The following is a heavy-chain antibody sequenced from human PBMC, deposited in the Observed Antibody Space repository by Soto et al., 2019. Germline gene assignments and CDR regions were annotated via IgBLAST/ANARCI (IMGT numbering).Heavy chain of an antibody. CDR1: GGXXSXXXXX. CDR3: ARDHIVVVRYGMDV. CDR2: IYYSGST. D-gene: IGHD2-15*01. Sequence: QVQLQESGPGLVKPSQTLSLTCTVSGGXXSXXXXXXXXXXXXXXXXXEXIGYIYYSGSTYYNPSLKSRVTISVDTSKNQFSLKLSSVTAADTAVXYCARDHIVVVRYGMDVWGQGTTVTVSS. V-gene: IGHV4-30-4*01. J-gene: IGHJ6*02.